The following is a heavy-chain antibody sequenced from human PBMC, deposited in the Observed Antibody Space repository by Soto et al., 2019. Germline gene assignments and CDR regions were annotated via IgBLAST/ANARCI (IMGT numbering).Heavy chain of an antibody. CDR1: GGSFSGYY. V-gene: IGHV4-34*01. CDR2: INHSGST. J-gene: IGHJ6*02. CDR3: ARFYSNYLVGYYYYGMDV. Sequence: SETLSLTCAVYGGSFSGYYWSWIRQPPGKGLEWIGEINHSGSTNYNPSLKSRVTISVDTSKNQFSLKLSSVTAADTAVYYCARFYSNYLVGYYYYGMDVWGQGTTVTVS. D-gene: IGHD4-4*01.